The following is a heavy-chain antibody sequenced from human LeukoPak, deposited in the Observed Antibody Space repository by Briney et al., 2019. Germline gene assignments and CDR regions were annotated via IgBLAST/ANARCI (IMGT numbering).Heavy chain of an antibody. D-gene: IGHD3-3*01. CDR3: AKAGPLNYDFWSGPFDY. V-gene: IGHV3-23*01. CDR2: ISGSGGST. J-gene: IGHJ4*02. Sequence: PGGSLRLSCAASGFTVSSYAMSWVRQAPGKGLKWVSAISGSGGSTYYADSVKGRFTISRDNSKNTLCLQMNSLRAEDTAVYYCAKAGPLNYDFWSGPFDYWGQGTLVTVSS. CDR1: GFTVSSYA.